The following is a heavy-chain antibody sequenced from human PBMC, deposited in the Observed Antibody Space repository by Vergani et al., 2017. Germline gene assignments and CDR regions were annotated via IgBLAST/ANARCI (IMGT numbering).Heavy chain of an antibody. CDR2: ISAYNGNT. CDR3: ARDLIENDTYGQCDY. D-gene: IGHD3-22*01. CDR1: GYTFSTYG. V-gene: IGHV1-18*01. Sequence: QVQLVQSGAEVKKPGASVKVSCKASGYTFSTYGISWVRQAPGQGLEWMGWISAYNGNTNYPEKFQGRLTMTTDTSTRTAYMELRSLRSDDTAMYYCARDLIENDTYGQCDYWGPGTLVTVSS. J-gene: IGHJ4*02.